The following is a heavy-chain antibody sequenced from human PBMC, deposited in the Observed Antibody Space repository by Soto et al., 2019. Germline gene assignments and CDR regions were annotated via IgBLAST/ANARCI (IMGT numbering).Heavy chain of an antibody. J-gene: IGHJ4*02. Sequence: PGGSLRLSCAASGFTFSSYWMHWVRQAPGKGLVWVSRINSDGSSTSYADSVKGRFTISRDNAKNTLYLQMNSLRAEDTAVYYCARVSRSYYDILTGLSRENDYWGQGTLVTVSS. D-gene: IGHD3-9*01. CDR1: GFTFSSYW. V-gene: IGHV3-74*01. CDR2: INSDGSST. CDR3: ARVSRSYYDILTGLSRENDY.